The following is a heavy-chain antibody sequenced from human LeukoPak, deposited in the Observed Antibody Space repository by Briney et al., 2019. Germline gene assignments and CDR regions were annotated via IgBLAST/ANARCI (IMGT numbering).Heavy chain of an antibody. Sequence: PGGSLRLSCAASGFTFSSYDMHWVRQATGKGLEWVSAIGTAGDTYYPGSVKGRFTISRENAKNSLYLQMNSLRAGDTAVYYCARAHSSYDIFPFDPWGQGTLVTVSS. J-gene: IGHJ5*02. V-gene: IGHV3-13*01. CDR1: GFTFSSYD. CDR2: IGTAGDT. D-gene: IGHD5-12*01. CDR3: ARAHSSYDIFPFDP.